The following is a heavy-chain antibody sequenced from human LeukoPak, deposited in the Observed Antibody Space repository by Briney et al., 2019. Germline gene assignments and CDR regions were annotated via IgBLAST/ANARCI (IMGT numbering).Heavy chain of an antibody. CDR2: LSGGGGST. Sequence: GGSLRHSIAPSGITFSSYAMSWVRQPPGKGLGWVSALSGGGGSTFYTDSVKGRCTISRDNSKITLYPQMSSLRAEDTAVYFCAKSSSGLGLNEYFDLSGRGTLVTVSS. CDR3: AKSSSGLGLNEYFDL. D-gene: IGHD2-8*01. CDR1: GITFSSYA. V-gene: IGHV3-23*01. J-gene: IGHJ2*01.